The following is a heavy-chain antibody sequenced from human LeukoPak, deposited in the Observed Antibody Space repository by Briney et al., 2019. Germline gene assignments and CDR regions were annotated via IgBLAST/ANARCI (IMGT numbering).Heavy chain of an antibody. Sequence: PGGPVRLPCAASGFPFNRYCMLGVRQSTGEGLVGVSHINSGGSSTSYADSVKDRFTISRDKAKNTLYLQMNSLRAEDTAVYYCASPSHYGGSPFDYWGQGTLVTVSS. J-gene: IGHJ4*02. CDR2: INSGGSST. CDR3: ASPSHYGGSPFDY. D-gene: IGHD4-23*01. V-gene: IGHV3-74*01. CDR1: GFPFNRYC.